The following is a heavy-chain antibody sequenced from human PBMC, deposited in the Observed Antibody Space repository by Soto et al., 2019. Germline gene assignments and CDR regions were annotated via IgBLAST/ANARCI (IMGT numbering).Heavy chain of an antibody. CDR2: ISYDGSNK. D-gene: IGHD3-10*01. CDR1: GFTFSSYG. CDR3: AKDFKISGGHYGSLNYYYGMDV. V-gene: IGHV3-30*18. J-gene: IGHJ6*02. Sequence: LRLSCAASGFTFSSYGMHWVRQAPGKGLEWVAVISYDGSNKYYADSVKGRFTISRDNSKNTLYLQMNSLRAEDTAAYYCAKDFKISGGHYGSLNYYYGMDVWGQGTTVTVSS.